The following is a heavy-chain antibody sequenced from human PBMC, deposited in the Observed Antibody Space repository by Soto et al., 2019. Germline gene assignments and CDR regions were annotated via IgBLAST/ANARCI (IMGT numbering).Heavy chain of an antibody. CDR1: GGAFNNYA. V-gene: IGHV1-69*18. CDR2: IVPVFQSV. D-gene: IGHD6-13*01. Sequence: QVQLVQSGAEVKRPGSSVKVSCKASGGAFNNYAIYWVRQAPGQGLEWLGTIVPVFQSVYYAPRFQGRLTITADGSTDTVYMMLTSLKAEDTAVYYWARYMPSTAAAYLYYGLNVWGQGTSVTVSS. CDR3: ARYMPSTAAAYLYYGLNV. J-gene: IGHJ6*02.